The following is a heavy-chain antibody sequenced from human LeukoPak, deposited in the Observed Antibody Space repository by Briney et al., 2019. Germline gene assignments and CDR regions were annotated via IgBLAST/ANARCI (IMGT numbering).Heavy chain of an antibody. Sequence: PGRSLRLSCAASGFTFDDYAMHGVRQAPGKGLEWVSGISWNSGSIGYADSVKGRFTISRDNAKNSLYLQMNSLRAEDTALYYCAKAKYSSGQDAFDIWGQGTMVTVSS. CDR2: ISWNSGSI. CDR3: AKAKYSSGQDAFDI. CDR1: GFTFDDYA. D-gene: IGHD6-19*01. J-gene: IGHJ3*02. V-gene: IGHV3-9*01.